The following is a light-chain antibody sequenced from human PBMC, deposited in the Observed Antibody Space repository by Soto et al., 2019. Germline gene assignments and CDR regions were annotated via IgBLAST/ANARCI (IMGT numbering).Light chain of an antibody. CDR2: RAS. Sequence: DIQMTKCASTLSASVGNRVPITFRASQSSSSSLAWYQQKPGNAPKLLIYRASNLQSGVPSRFSGSGSGTEFTLTISRLQPDDSATYYCQQYYVYSTFGQGTKVDIK. CDR1: QSSSSS. CDR3: QQYYVYST. J-gene: IGKJ1*01. V-gene: IGKV1-5*03.